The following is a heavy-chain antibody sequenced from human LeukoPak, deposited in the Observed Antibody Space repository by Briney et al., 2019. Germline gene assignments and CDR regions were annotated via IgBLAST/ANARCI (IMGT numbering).Heavy chain of an antibody. J-gene: IGHJ4*02. CDR1: GFTFDDYT. CDR2: ISWDGDST. D-gene: IGHD2-15*01. Sequence: GGSVRLSCAASGFTFDDYTMHWVRQAPGKGLEWVSLISWDGDSTYYADSVKGRFTISRDNSKNSLYLQMNSLRTEDTALYYCAKDIGVGYCNGCLFDYWGQGTLVTVSS. V-gene: IGHV3-43*01. CDR3: AKDIGVGYCNGCLFDY.